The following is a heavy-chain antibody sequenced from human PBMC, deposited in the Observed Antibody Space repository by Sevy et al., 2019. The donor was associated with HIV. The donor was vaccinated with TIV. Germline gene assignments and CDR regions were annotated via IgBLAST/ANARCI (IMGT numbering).Heavy chain of an antibody. CDR1: GFTFSSYA. V-gene: IGHV3-30-3*01. D-gene: IGHD6-13*01. CDR2: ISYDGSNK. J-gene: IGHJ4*02. CDR3: ARDERAAAGTGYFDY. Sequence: GGSLRLSCAASGFTFSSYAMHWVRQAPGKGLEWVAVISYDGSNKYYADSVKGRFTISRDNSKNTLYLQMNSLRAEDTAVSYCARDERAAAGTGYFDYWGQGTLVTVSS.